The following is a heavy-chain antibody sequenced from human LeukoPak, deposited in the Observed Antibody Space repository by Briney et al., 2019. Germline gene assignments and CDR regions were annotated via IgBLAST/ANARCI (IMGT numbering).Heavy chain of an antibody. V-gene: IGHV3-30*03. CDR1: GFTFEDYG. Sequence: PGGSLRLSCAASGFTFEDYGVHWVRQAPGKGLEWVAVISYDGSNKYYADSVKGRFTISGDNSKNTLYLQMNSLRAEDTAVYYCARAPGLEDIAAAGAFDYWGQGTLVTVSS. J-gene: IGHJ4*02. CDR2: ISYDGSNK. D-gene: IGHD6-13*01. CDR3: ARAPGLEDIAAAGAFDY.